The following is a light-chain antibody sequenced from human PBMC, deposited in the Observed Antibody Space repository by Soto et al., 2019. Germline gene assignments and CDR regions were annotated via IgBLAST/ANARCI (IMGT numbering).Light chain of an antibody. CDR2: DVN. Sequence: QSVLTQPASVSASPGQSITISCIGTSSDIGGYSYVSWYQQHPGKAPKLLIRDVNYRPSGISARFSGSKSGNTASLTISGPQTEDEADYYCSSYSSRSTLLVFGGGTKLTVL. CDR3: SSYSSRSTLLV. CDR1: SSDIGGYSY. J-gene: IGLJ2*01. V-gene: IGLV2-14*03.